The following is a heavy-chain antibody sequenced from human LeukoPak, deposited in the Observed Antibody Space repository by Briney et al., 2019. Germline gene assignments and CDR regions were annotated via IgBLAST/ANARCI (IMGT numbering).Heavy chain of an antibody. V-gene: IGHV1-69*05. CDR1: GYTFSSYA. CDR3: ARDPEYYYDSSGFSGYFDY. J-gene: IGHJ4*02. Sequence: SVKVSCKASGYTFSSYAISWVRQAPGQGLEWMGRIIPIFGTANYAQKFQGRVTITTDESTGTAYMELSSLRSEDTAVYYCARDPEYYYDSSGFSGYFDYWGQGTLVTVSS. D-gene: IGHD3-22*01. CDR2: IIPIFGTA.